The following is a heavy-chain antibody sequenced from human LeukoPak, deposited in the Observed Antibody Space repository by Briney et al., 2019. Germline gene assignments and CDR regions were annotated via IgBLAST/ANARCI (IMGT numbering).Heavy chain of an antibody. Sequence: SGGSLRLSCAASGFTFSSYWMSWVRQAPGKGLEWVANIKQDGSEKYYVDSVKGRFTISRDTANNSLYLQMNSLRAEDMAVYYCARDSSIRYYDFWSGSYDAFDIWGQGTMVTVSS. J-gene: IGHJ3*02. D-gene: IGHD3-3*01. CDR2: IKQDGSEK. CDR1: GFTFSSYW. CDR3: ARDSSIRYYDFWSGSYDAFDI. V-gene: IGHV3-7*01.